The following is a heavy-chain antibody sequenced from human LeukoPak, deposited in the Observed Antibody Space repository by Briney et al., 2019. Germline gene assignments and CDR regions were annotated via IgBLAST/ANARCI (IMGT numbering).Heavy chain of an antibody. Sequence: GGSLRLSCAASGLLFSSYVMLWVRQAPGKGLEWVAIISYDGGHKYYADSVKGRFTISRDNFKNTLYLQMNSLRAEDTAVYYCAREPRSVTYYESDYWGQGTLVTVSS. D-gene: IGHD1-26*01. CDR3: AREPRSVTYYESDY. CDR2: ISYDGGHK. V-gene: IGHV3-30*04. CDR1: GLLFSSYV. J-gene: IGHJ4*02.